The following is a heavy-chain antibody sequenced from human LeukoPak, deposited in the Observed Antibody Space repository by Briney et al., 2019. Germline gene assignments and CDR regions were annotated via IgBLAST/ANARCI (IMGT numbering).Heavy chain of an antibody. J-gene: IGHJ4*02. V-gene: IGHV3-74*01. Sequence: GGSLRFSCAASGFTSSTYWIHWVRQAPGKGLMWVSRINSDGSSTSYADSVKGRFTISRDNAKNTVYLHMNSLKVEDTAVYYCARSYYGDYEDFWGQGTLVAASS. CDR1: GFTSSTYW. CDR2: INSDGSST. CDR3: ARSYYGDYEDF. D-gene: IGHD4-17*01.